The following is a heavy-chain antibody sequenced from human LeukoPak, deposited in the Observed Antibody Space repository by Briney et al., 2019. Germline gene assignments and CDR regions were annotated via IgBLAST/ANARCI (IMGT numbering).Heavy chain of an antibody. CDR1: GYNFNSYW. CDR2: IYPGDSDT. D-gene: IGHD3-22*01. CDR3: ARRYYDDSGYSRHCDY. J-gene: IGHJ4*02. V-gene: IGHV5-51*01. Sequence: GESLKISCKGSGYNFNSYWIGWVRQMPGKGLEWMGIIYPGDSDTKYSPSFEGLVTISVDRTINTAYLQWSSLRTSDTAMYYCARRYYDDSGYSRHCDYWGQGTLVTVSS.